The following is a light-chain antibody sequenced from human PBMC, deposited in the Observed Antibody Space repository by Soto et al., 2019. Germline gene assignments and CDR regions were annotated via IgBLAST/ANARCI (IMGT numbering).Light chain of an antibody. Sequence: QSALTQPAXVSGSXXXXXXXXXTGTSSDVGAYNYVSWYQHHPDKAPKVIIYEVSKRPSGVSNRFSGSKTGNTASLTISGLQAEDEADYYCNSYTVSNTVIFGGGTKLTVL. CDR1: SSDVGAYNY. CDR3: NSYTVSNTVI. CDR2: EVS. J-gene: IGLJ2*01. V-gene: IGLV2-14*01.